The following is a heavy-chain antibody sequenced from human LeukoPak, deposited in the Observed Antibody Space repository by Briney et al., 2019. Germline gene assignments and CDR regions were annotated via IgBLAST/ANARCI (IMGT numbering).Heavy chain of an antibody. Sequence: SETLTLTCTVSGGSISNQYWSWIRQPAGKGLEWIGHIYTSGSTNYNPSLKSRVTMSVDTSKNQFSLKLSSVTAADTAVYYCAREYYYESSGYYLIDYWGQGTLVTVSS. D-gene: IGHD3-22*01. CDR3: AREYYYESSGYYLIDY. J-gene: IGHJ4*02. V-gene: IGHV4-4*07. CDR1: GGSISNQY. CDR2: IYTSGST.